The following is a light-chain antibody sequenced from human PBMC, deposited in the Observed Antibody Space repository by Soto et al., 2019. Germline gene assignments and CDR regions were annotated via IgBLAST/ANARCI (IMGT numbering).Light chain of an antibody. J-gene: IGLJ3*02. Sequence: QSVLIQPPSASGTPGQRVTISCSGSSSNIGSNTVNWYQQLPGTAPKLLIYGNNQRPSGVPDRFSGSKSGTSASLAVSGLQSEDEADYYCAAWDDSLNGWVFGGGTKLTVL. CDR3: AAWDDSLNGWV. CDR2: GNN. CDR1: SSNIGSNT. V-gene: IGLV1-44*01.